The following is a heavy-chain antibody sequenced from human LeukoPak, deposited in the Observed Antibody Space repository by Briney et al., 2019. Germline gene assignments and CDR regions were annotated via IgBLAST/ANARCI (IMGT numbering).Heavy chain of an antibody. Sequence: SVKVSCKASGGTFSSYAISWVRQAPGQGLEWMGGIIPIFGTANYAQKFQGRVTITTDESTSTAYMELSSLRSEDTAVYYCATDRSAMVRGVITLDYWGQGTLVTVSS. CDR2: IIPIFGTA. V-gene: IGHV1-69*05. CDR3: ATDRSAMVRGVITLDY. D-gene: IGHD3-10*01. J-gene: IGHJ4*02. CDR1: GGTFSSYA.